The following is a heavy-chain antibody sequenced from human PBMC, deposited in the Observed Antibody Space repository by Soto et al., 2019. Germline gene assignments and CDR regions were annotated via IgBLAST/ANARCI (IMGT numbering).Heavy chain of an antibody. CDR1: GGSISSYY. Sequence: QVQLQESGPGLVKPSETLSLTCTVSGGSISSYYWSWIRQPPGKGLEWMGYIYYSGSTNYNPSLKSRVTISVDTSKNLYSLKLSSVTAADTAVYYCARQKWDTAMVLGGYYYYMDVWGKGTTVTVSS. V-gene: IGHV4-59*08. J-gene: IGHJ6*03. D-gene: IGHD5-18*01. CDR2: IYYSGST. CDR3: ARQKWDTAMVLGGYYYYMDV.